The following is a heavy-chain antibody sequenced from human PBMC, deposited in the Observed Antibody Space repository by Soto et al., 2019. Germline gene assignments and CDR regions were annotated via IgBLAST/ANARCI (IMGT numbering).Heavy chain of an antibody. CDR1: GFTFTNYW. Sequence: PGGSLRLSCAASGFTFTNYWMQWVRQAPGKGLVWVSRINSDGSSTTYADSAKGRFTISRDNAKNTLYLQMNSLRAEDTAVYYCARMGDYYDSSGYLVWGQGTQVTVSS. CDR2: INSDGSST. D-gene: IGHD3-22*01. V-gene: IGHV3-74*03. CDR3: ARMGDYYDSSGYLV. J-gene: IGHJ4*02.